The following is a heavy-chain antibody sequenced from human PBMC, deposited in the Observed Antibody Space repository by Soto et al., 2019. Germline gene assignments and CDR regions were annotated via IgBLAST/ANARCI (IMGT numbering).Heavy chain of an antibody. Sequence: QVQLQESGPGLVKPSQTLSLTCTVSGDSISVGYYWSWIRQHPGKGLEWIGYVSPSGTTYYNPSLKSRVSISTDTSKNQFSLEVSSVTAADTAVYYCARDGGSYGMDVWGQGTTVTVSS. D-gene: IGHD3-3*01. J-gene: IGHJ6*02. CDR3: ARDGGSYGMDV. V-gene: IGHV4-31*03. CDR1: GDSISVGYY. CDR2: VSPSGTT.